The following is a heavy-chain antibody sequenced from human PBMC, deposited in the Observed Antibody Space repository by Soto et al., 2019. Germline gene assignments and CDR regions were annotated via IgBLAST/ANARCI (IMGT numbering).Heavy chain of an antibody. D-gene: IGHD3-3*01. V-gene: IGHV4-4*02. CDR3: ARGGRYYDFWSGYYKSYGMDV. CDR1: GGSISSSNW. CDR2: IYHSGST. Sequence: SETLSLTCAVSGGSISSSNWWSWVRQPPGKGLEWIGEIYHSGSTNYNPSLKSRVTISVDKSKNQFSLKLSSVTAADTAVYYCARGGRYYDFWSGYYKSYGMDVWGQGTTVTVS. J-gene: IGHJ6*02.